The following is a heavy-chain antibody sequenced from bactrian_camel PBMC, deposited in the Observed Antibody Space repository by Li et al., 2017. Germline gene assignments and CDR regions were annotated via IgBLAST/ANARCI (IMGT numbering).Heavy chain of an antibody. J-gene: IGHJ4*01. V-gene: IGHV3-2*01. CDR2: ITRTGTT. D-gene: IGHD5*01. Sequence: HVQLVESGGGLVQPGGSLRLSCAASGFTFNNYYMNWVRQAPGKGLEWVSTITRTGTTYYADSVKDRFTISRDNAQNTLYLQMNGLKTEDTAVYYCATESVYGLGTAKTGTQVTVS. CDR1: GFTFNNYY.